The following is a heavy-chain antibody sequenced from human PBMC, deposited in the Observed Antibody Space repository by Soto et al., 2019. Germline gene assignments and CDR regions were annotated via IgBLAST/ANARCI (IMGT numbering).Heavy chain of an antibody. D-gene: IGHD4-4*01. J-gene: IGHJ4*02. CDR2: ISYDGSNK. CDR3: ARDRLHILDY. CDR1: GFTFSSYA. Sequence: GGSLRLSCAASGFTFSSYAMHWVRQAPGKGLEWVAVISYDGSNKYYADSVKGRFTISRDNSKNTLYLQMNSLRAEDTAVYYCARDRLHILDYWGQGTLVTVSS. V-gene: IGHV3-30-3*01.